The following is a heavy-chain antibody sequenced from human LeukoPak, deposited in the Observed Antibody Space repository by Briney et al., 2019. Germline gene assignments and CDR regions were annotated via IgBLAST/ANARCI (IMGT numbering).Heavy chain of an antibody. CDR1: GFTFSSYA. CDR2: ISSNGGST. V-gene: IGHV3-64*01. J-gene: IGHJ4*02. D-gene: IGHD3-22*01. CDR3: ARGGYYYDSSCYIRELDY. Sequence: PGGSLRLSCAASGFTFSSYAMHWVRQAPEKGLEYVSAISSNGGSTYYANSVKGRFTISRDNSKNTLYLQMGSLRAEDMAVYYCARGGYYYDSSCYIRELDYWGQGTLVTVSS.